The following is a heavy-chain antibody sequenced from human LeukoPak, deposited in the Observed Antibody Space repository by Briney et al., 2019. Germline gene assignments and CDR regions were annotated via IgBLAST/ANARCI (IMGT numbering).Heavy chain of an antibody. CDR3: ARGRSYGFDFDS. V-gene: IGHV4-61*01. CDR2: KYYSGST. Sequence: SETLSLTCDVSGVSINTCCYYWTWIRQPPGKGLEWIGYKYYSGSTTYNSSLRSRLTISLDSSKNQFSLRLTSVTAADTAVYYCARGRSYGFDFDSWGPGTLVIVSS. J-gene: IGHJ4*02. CDR1: GVSINTCCYY. D-gene: IGHD5-18*01.